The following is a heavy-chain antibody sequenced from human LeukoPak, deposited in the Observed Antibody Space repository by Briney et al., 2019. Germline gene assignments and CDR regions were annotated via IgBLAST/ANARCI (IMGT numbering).Heavy chain of an antibody. CDR1: GFTLSSYA. J-gene: IGHJ4*02. D-gene: IGHD1/OR15-1a*01. V-gene: IGHV3-48*03. CDR2: ISSSGSTI. CDR3: AREITATGKAY. Sequence: GGSLRLSCAASGFTLSSYAMNWVRQAPGKRLYWVSYISSSGSTIYYADSVKGRFTSSRDNAKNSLYLQMNSLRAEDTAVYYCAREITATGKAYWGQETWFTVSS.